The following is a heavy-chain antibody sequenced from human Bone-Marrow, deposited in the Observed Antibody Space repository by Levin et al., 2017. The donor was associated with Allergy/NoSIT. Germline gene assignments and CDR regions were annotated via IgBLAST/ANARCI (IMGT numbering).Heavy chain of an antibody. CDR1: GGSISSSNW. V-gene: IGHV4-4*02. CDR3: ARRRSAAPLYYFDY. D-gene: IGHD6-25*01. CDR2: IYHSGST. J-gene: IGHJ4*02. Sequence: SETLSLTCAVSGGSISSSNWWSWVRQPPGKGLEWIGEIYHSGSTTYNPSPKSRVTISVDKSKNQFSLKLSSVTAADTAVYYCARRRSAAPLYYFDYWGQGTLVTVSS.